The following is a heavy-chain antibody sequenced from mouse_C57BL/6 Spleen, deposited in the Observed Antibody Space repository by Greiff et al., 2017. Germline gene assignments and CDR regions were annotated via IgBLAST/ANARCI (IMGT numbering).Heavy chain of an antibody. J-gene: IGHJ1*03. Sequence: VQLQQSGPGLVQPSQSLSITCTVSGFSLTSYGVHWVRQSPGKGLEWLGVLWSGGSTDYNAAFISRLSISKDNSKSQVFFKMNSLQADDTAINYCARNHGYDEDWYFDVWGTGTTVTVSS. V-gene: IGHV2-2*01. CDR1: GFSLTSYG. CDR2: LWSGGST. D-gene: IGHD2-2*01. CDR3: ARNHGYDEDWYFDV.